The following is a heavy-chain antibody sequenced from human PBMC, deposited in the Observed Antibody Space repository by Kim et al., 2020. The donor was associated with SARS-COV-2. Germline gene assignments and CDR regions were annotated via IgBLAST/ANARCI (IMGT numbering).Heavy chain of an antibody. J-gene: IGHJ1*01. CDR3: AKDLAGVITPAH. V-gene: IGHV3-23*01. CDR1: GFTFSSYA. CDR2: ISGSGGST. D-gene: IGHD3-16*01. Sequence: GGSLRLSCAASGFTFSSYAMSWVRQAPGKGLEWVSAISGSGGSTYYADSVKGRFIISRDNSKNTLYLQMNSLRAEDTAVYYCAKDLAGVITPAHWGQGTLVTVSS.